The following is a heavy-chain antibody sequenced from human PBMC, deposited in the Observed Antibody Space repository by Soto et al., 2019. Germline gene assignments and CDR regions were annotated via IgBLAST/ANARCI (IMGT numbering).Heavy chain of an antibody. D-gene: IGHD3-22*01. CDR1: GFTFSNYA. CDR3: ARDRKHYYDSSGDSDY. CDR2: ISSRSSYL. V-gene: IGHV3-21*01. Sequence: PGGSLRLSCVGSGFTFSNYAMNWVRHAPGKGLGWVSSISSRSSYLYHADSVKGRFTISRDDAKNSLYLQMNSLRAEDTAVYYCARDRKHYYDSSGDSDYWGQGTLVTVSS. J-gene: IGHJ4*02.